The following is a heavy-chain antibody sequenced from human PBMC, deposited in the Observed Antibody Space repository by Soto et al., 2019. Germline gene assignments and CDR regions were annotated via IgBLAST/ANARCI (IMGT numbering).Heavy chain of an antibody. J-gene: IGHJ4*02. D-gene: IGHD2-2*01. CDR1: DWTFASPR. CDR3: AIYHLELFRFDY. Sequence: ASVKVSCKDSDWTFASPRISWVRQAPGQGLEWMGCISLYNGNTNYAQQFQGRVTMTTDTSTSTAYMELRSLRSDDTAMYFCAIYHLELFRFDYWGQGTLVTVSS. CDR2: ISLYNGNT. V-gene: IGHV1-18*04.